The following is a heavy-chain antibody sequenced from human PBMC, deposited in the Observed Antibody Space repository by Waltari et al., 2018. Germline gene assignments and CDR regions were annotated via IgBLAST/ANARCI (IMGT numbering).Heavy chain of an antibody. Sequence: QVQLQQWGAGLLKPSETLSLTCAVHGGSFSGYSWSGIRQPPGKGLEWIGEINHSGSTNYNPSLKSRVTISVDTSKNQFSLKLSSVTAADTAVYYCATSMIVERGVDYWGQGTLVTVSS. CDR3: ATSMIVERGVDY. CDR1: GGSFSGYS. J-gene: IGHJ4*02. D-gene: IGHD3-22*01. CDR2: INHSGST. V-gene: IGHV4-34*01.